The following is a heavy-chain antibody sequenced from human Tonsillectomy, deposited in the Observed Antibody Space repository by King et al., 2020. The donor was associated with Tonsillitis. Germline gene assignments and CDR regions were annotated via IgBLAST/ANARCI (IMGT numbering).Heavy chain of an antibody. D-gene: IGHD1-1*01. CDR3: ARGTSTWNGIDY. J-gene: IGHJ4*02. V-gene: IGHV3-74*01. Sequence: DVQLVESGGGLVQPGGSLRLSCAASGFTFSSYWMHWVRQAPGRGLVWVSRISPDGRSTAYADSVKGRFTISRDNAENTLYLQMNSLRAEDTALYYCARGTSTWNGIDYWGQGPLVTVSS. CDR1: GFTFSSYW. CDR2: ISPDGRST.